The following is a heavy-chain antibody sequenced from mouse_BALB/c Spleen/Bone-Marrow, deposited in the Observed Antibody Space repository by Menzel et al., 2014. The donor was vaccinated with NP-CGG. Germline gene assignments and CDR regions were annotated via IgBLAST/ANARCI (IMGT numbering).Heavy chain of an antibody. CDR1: GFTFSSFA. Sequence: EVQLVESGGGLVQPGESRKLSCAASGFTFSSFAMHWIRQAPEKGPEWVAFISSGSNIIHYADTVKGRFTTSRDNPKNTLFLQMTSLRSEDTAMYYCGRGDYWGQGTTLTVSS. CDR3: GRGDY. CDR2: ISSGSNII. J-gene: IGHJ2*01. V-gene: IGHV5-17*02.